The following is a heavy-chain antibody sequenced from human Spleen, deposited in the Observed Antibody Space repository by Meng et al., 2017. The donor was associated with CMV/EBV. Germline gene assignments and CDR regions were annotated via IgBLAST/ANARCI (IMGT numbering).Heavy chain of an antibody. J-gene: IGHJ4*02. CDR3: ARDPAYYDILTGTFDY. CDR2: ISAYNGNT. CDR1: GYTFTSYG. V-gene: IGHV1-18*01. Sequence: ASVKVSCKASGYTFTSYGISWVRQAPGQGLEWMGWISAYNGNTNYAQKLQGRVTMTTDTSTSTAYMELRSLRSDDTAVYYCARDPAYYDILTGTFDYWGQGNLVTVSS. D-gene: IGHD3-9*01.